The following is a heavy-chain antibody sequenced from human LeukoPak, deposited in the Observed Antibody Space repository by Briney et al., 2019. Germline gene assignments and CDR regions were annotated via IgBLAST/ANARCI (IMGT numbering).Heavy chain of an antibody. CDR2: IYSGGST. CDR1: GFTVSSNY. Sequence: SGGSLRLSCAASGFTVSSNYMSWVRQAPGKGLEWVSVIYSGGSTYYADSVKGRLTISRDNSKNTLYLQMNSLRAEDTAVYYCAREKEAGTSCAFDIWGQGTMVTVSS. J-gene: IGHJ3*02. D-gene: IGHD6-19*01. V-gene: IGHV3-66*01. CDR3: AREKEAGTSCAFDI.